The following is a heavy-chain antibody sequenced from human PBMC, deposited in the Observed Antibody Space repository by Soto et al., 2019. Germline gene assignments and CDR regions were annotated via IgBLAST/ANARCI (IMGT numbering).Heavy chain of an antibody. CDR1: GGSISRAGYS. V-gene: IGHV4-30-2*06. CDR3: ASSRVVTTYFDY. CDR2: TYNSGST. Sequence: QLQLQESGSRLVKPSQTLSLTCAVSGGSISRAGYSWSWLRQSPGKGLEWIGYTYNSGSTFYNPSLTSRLTISVDRSKNQLSLQLNSVTAADTAVYYCASSRVVTTYFDYWGQGTLVTVSS. J-gene: IGHJ4*02. D-gene: IGHD2-21*02.